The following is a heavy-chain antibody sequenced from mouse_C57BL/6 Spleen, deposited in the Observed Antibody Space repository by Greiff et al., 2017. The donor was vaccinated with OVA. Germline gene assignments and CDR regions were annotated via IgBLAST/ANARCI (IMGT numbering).Heavy chain of an antibody. CDR1: GFSLTSYG. D-gene: IGHD2-3*01. V-gene: IGHV2-5*01. Sequence: VKLVESGPGLVQPSQSLSITCTVSGFSLTSYGVHWVRQSPGKGLEWLGVIWRGGSTDYNAAFMSRLSITKDNSKSQVFFKMNSLQADDTAIYYCAKNYRSDGYGAMDYWGQGTSVTVSS. CDR3: AKNYRSDGYGAMDY. J-gene: IGHJ4*01. CDR2: IWRGGST.